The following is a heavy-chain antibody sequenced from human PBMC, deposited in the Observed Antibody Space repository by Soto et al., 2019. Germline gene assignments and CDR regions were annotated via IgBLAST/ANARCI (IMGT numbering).Heavy chain of an antibody. J-gene: IGHJ6*02. Sequence: QVQLVQSGAEVKKPGSSVKVSCKASGGTFSSYAISWVRQAPGQGLEWMGGIIPIFGTANYAQKFQGRVTITADESTSTAYRELSSMRSEDTAVYYCARSRGYSYGYEFDVWGQGTTVTVSS. CDR3: ARSRGYSYGYEFDV. CDR1: GGTFSSYA. D-gene: IGHD5-18*01. V-gene: IGHV1-69*12. CDR2: IIPIFGTA.